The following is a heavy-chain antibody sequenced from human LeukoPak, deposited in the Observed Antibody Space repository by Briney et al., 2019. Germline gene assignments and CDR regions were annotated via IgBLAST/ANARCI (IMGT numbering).Heavy chain of an antibody. CDR2: ISYDGSNK. CDR1: GFTFSSYV. D-gene: IGHD3-16*02. Sequence: GGSLRLSCAASGFTFSSYVMHWVRQAPGKGLDWVAVISYDGSNKYYADSVKGRFTISRDNAKNSLYLQMNSLRAEDTAVYYCASRRVVKRAFDIWGQGTMVTVSS. CDR3: ASRRVVKRAFDI. V-gene: IGHV3-30-3*01. J-gene: IGHJ3*02.